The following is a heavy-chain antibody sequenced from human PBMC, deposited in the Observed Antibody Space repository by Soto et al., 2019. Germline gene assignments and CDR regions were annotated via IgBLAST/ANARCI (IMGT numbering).Heavy chain of an antibody. Sequence: GGSLRLSCAASGFMFSAYWMSWVRQAPGKGLEWVANIHGDGGKIYYVDSVKGRFTISRDNAKRSLYLQMNSLRAEDTAAYYCARDFYGGYTYGPGDYWGQGALVTVSS. CDR2: IHGDGGKI. V-gene: IGHV3-7*01. CDR1: GFMFSAYW. J-gene: IGHJ4*02. D-gene: IGHD5-18*01. CDR3: ARDFYGGYTYGPGDY.